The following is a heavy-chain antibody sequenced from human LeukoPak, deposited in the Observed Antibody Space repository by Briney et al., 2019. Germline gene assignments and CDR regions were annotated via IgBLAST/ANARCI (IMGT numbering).Heavy chain of an antibody. CDR2: IYYSGST. J-gene: IGHJ3*02. CDR3: AVRQRPGAFDI. Sequence: SEILSLTCTVSGGSISSDYWNWIRQPPGKGLEWIGFIYYSGSTNYNPSLKSRVSISMDMSANQFSLKLSSVTAADTAVYYCAVRQRPGAFDIWGQGTVVTVSS. CDR1: GGSISSDY. D-gene: IGHD1-14*01. V-gene: IGHV4-59*08.